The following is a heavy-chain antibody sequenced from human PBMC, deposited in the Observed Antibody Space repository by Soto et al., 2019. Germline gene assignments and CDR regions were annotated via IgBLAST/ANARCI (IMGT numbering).Heavy chain of an antibody. Sequence: PCWCMKLGSAASGVSVKISAVHWVRQASGKGLEWVGRIRSKANSYATAYAASVKGRFTISRDDSKNTAYLQMNSLKTEDTAVYYCTSTYYYGSGTLDYWGQGTLVTVSS. J-gene: IGHJ4*02. V-gene: IGHV3-73*01. D-gene: IGHD3-10*01. CDR2: IRSKANSYAT. CDR1: GVSVKISA. CDR3: TSTYYYGSGTLDY.